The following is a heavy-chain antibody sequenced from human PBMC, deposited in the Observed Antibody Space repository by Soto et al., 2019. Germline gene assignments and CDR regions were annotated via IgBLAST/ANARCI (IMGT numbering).Heavy chain of an antibody. Sequence: SETLSLTCTVSGGSISSGGYYWSWIRQHPGKGLEWIGYIYYSGSTYYNPSLKSRVTISVDTSKNQFSLKLSSVTAADTAVYYCARGGHCSGYHDKPDYYGMDVWGQGTTVTVSS. CDR1: GGSISSGGYY. J-gene: IGHJ6*02. CDR2: IYYSGST. CDR3: ARGGHCSGYHDKPDYYGMDV. D-gene: IGHD2-15*01. V-gene: IGHV4-31*03.